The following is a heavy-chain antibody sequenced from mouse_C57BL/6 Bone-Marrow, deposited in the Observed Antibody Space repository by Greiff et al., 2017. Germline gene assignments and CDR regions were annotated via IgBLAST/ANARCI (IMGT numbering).Heavy chain of an antibody. V-gene: IGHV7-3*01. CDR2: IRNKANGYTT. CDR1: GFTFTDYY. CDR3: ARYPSYYDYDGRLYYYAMDY. D-gene: IGHD2-4*01. Sequence: EVQVVESGGGLVQPGGSLSLSCAASGFTFTDYYMSWVRQPPGKALEWLGFIRNKANGYTTEYSASVKGRFTISRDNSQSILYLQMNALRAEDSATYDCARYPSYYDYDGRLYYYAMDYWGQGTSVTVSS. J-gene: IGHJ4*01.